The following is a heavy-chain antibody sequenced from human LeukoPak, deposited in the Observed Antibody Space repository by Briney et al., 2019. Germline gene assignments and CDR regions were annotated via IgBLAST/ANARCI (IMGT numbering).Heavy chain of an antibody. D-gene: IGHD4-17*01. Sequence: SETLSLTCTVSGGSISSGGYYWSWIRQHPGKGLEWIGCIYYSGSTYYNPSLKSRVTISVDTSKNQFSLKLSSVTAADTAVYYCARDASTVGAFDIWGQGTMVTVSS. CDR1: GGSISSGGYY. CDR3: ARDASTVGAFDI. V-gene: IGHV4-31*03. CDR2: IYYSGST. J-gene: IGHJ3*02.